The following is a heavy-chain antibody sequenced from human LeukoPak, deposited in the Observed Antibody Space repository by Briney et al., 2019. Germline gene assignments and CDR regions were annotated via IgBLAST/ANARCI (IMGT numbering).Heavy chain of an antibody. CDR2: ISHDGSNK. V-gene: IGHV3-30*04. CDR1: GFTFSNYA. Sequence: GTSLRLSCAASGFTFSNYAVHWVRQAPGKGLEWVAFISHDGSNKYYADSVKGRFTISRDSSKNTLYLQMNSLRADDTAVFFCVRGPHYSYRILDYWGQGTLVTVSS. J-gene: IGHJ4*02. CDR3: VRGPHYSYRILDY. D-gene: IGHD3-16*02.